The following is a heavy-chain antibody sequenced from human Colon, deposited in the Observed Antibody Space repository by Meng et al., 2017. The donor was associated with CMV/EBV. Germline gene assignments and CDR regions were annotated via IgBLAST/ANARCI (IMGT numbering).Heavy chain of an antibody. V-gene: IGHV7-4-1*02. Sequence: YAKNWVRQGPGQGLEWMGWINTNTGNPTNAQGFTGRFVFSLDTSVSTAYLQISSLKAEDTAVYYCARGGSCSGGTCYFSVPFDYWGQGTLVTVSS. J-gene: IGHJ4*02. D-gene: IGHD2-15*01. CDR1: YA. CDR3: ARGGSCSGGTCYFSVPFDY. CDR2: INTNTGNP.